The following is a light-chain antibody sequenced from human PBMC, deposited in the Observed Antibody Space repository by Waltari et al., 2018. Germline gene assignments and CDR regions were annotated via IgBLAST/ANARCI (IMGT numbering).Light chain of an antibody. CDR2: GAS. CDR1: QSVSNN. CDR3: QQYNNWPPELT. Sequence: EIVMTQSPATLSVSPGERATLSCRASQSVSNNLAWYQQKPGQAPRLLIFGASSRATGIPGRFSGSGSGTEFILTISSLQSEDFAVYYCQQYNNWPPELTFGGGTKVEIK. J-gene: IGKJ4*01. V-gene: IGKV3-15*01.